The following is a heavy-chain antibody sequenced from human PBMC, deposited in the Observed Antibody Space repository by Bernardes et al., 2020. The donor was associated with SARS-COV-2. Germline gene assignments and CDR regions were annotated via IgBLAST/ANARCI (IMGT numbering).Heavy chain of an antibody. Sequence: AESLYLSCAASGFTFNNYAMTWVRQAPGKGLAWVSAISDSGGRTYYADSVKGRFTISRDNSKNTVYLQMNSLRAEDTAVYYCAKWRYGGNQAKGKFDYWRQGTLVTVSS. CDR2: ISDSGGRT. J-gene: IGHJ4*02. D-gene: IGHD2-15*01. CDR3: AKWRYGGNQAKGKFDY. CDR1: GFTFNNYA. V-gene: IGHV3-23*01.